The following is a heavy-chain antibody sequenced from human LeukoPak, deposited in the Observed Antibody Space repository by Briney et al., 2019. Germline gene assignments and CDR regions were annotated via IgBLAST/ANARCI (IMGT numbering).Heavy chain of an antibody. CDR1: GFTFSDYY. V-gene: IGHV3-11*01. J-gene: IGHJ4*02. Sequence: GGSLRLSCAASGFTFSDYYMSWIRQAPGKGLEWVSYISSSGSTIYYADSVKGRFTISRDNAKNSLYLQTNSLRAEDTAVYYCARGTYYYDSSGPGNWGQGTLVTVSS. CDR3: ARGTYYYDSSGPGN. CDR2: ISSSGSTI. D-gene: IGHD3-22*01.